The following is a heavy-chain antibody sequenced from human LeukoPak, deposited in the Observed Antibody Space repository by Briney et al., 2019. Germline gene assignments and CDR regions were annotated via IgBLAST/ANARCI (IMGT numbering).Heavy chain of an antibody. J-gene: IGHJ4*02. D-gene: IGHD6-19*01. V-gene: IGHV1-46*01. Sequence: ASVKVSCKASGYTFSGYYMHWVRQAPGQGLEWMGIINPSDGSTSYAQKFQGRVTMTRDTSTRTVYMEVNSLRSEDTAVYYCARQGTYSSAIGMGYWGQGTLVTVSS. CDR2: INPSDGST. CDR1: GYTFSGYY. CDR3: ARQGTYSSAIGMGY.